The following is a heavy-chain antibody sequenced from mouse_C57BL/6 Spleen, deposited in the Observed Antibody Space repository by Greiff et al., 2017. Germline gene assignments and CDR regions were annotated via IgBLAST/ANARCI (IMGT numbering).Heavy chain of an antibody. CDR2: IDPENGDT. J-gene: IGHJ2*01. V-gene: IGHV14-4*01. CDR3: TTRGSSFYYFDY. D-gene: IGHD1-1*01. CDR1: GFNIKDDY. Sequence: EVQLQQSAAELVRPGASVKLSCTASGFNIKDDYMHWVKQRPEQGLEWIGWIDPENGDTEYASKFQGKATITADPSSNTAYLQLSSLTSEDTAVYYCTTRGSSFYYFDYWGQGTTLTVSS.